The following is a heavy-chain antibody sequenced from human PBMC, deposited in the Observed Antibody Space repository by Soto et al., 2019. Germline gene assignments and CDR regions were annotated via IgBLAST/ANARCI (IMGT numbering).Heavy chain of an antibody. V-gene: IGHV3-23*01. D-gene: IGHD1-20*01. CDR3: AKDITCTAY. J-gene: IGHJ4*02. CDR2: ISGSGGST. CDR1: GFTFSSYA. Sequence: EVQLLESGGGLVQPGVSLRLSCAASGFTFSSYAMSWVRQAPGEGLEWVSAISGSGGSTYYADSVKGRFSISRDNYKNTVYLQRNSLRAADTAVYDGAKDITCTAYWGQGNLVTVSS.